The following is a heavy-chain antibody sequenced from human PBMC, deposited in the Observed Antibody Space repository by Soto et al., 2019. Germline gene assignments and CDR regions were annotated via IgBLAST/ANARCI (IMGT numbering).Heavy chain of an antibody. CDR2: IYHSGST. J-gene: IGHJ4*02. Sequence: QLQLQESGSGLVKPSQTLSLTCAVSGGSISSGGYSWSWIRQPPGKGLEWIGYIYHSGSTYYNPSLQSRXXIXVXXSKNQFSLKLSSVTAADTAVYYCARAVTSRYYFDYWGQGTLVTVSS. V-gene: IGHV4-30-2*01. CDR3: ARAVTSRYYFDY. CDR1: GGSISSGGYS. D-gene: IGHD2-2*01.